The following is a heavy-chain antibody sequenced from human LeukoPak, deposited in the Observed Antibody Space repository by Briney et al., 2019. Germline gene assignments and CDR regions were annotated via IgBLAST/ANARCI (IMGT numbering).Heavy chain of an antibody. CDR1: GGSISSGDYY. Sequence: PSETLSLTCTVSGGSISSGDYYWGWIRQPPGKGLEWIGYIYYSGSTYYNPSLKSRVTISVDTSKNQFSLKLSSVTAADTAVYYCARNPPSGPGYYYSYGMDVWGQGTTVTVSS. V-gene: IGHV4-30-4*08. J-gene: IGHJ6*02. D-gene: IGHD1-14*01. CDR3: ARNPPSGPGYYYSYGMDV. CDR2: IYYSGST.